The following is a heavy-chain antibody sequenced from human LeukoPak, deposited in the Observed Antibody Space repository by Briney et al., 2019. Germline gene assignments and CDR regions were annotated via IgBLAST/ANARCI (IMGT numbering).Heavy chain of an antibody. CDR1: GGSISGYY. Sequence: SETVSLTCTVSGGSISGYYWSWIRQTPGKGLEWIGYIYYSGSTNYNTSLKTRVTISVDTSKNQFSLKLSSVTAADTAVYYCARVKAARLPDFDYWGQGTLVTVSS. CDR3: ARVKAARLPDFDY. CDR2: IYYSGST. D-gene: IGHD6-6*01. J-gene: IGHJ4*02. V-gene: IGHV4-59*01.